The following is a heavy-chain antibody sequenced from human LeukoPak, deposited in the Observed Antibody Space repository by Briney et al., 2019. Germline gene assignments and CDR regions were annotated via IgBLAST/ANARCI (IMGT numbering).Heavy chain of an antibody. J-gene: IGHJ4*02. D-gene: IGHD1-26*01. CDR2: IIPIFGTA. Sequence: GSSVKVSCKASGGTFSSYAISWVRQAPGQGLEWMGGIIPIFGTANYAQKFQGRVTITADESTSTAYMELSSLRSEDTAVYYCARGGEEGATAGHFDYWGQGTLVTVSS. CDR1: GGTFSSYA. V-gene: IGHV1-69*01. CDR3: ARGGEEGATAGHFDY.